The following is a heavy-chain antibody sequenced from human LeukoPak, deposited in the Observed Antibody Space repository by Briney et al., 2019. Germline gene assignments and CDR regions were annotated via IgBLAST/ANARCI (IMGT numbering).Heavy chain of an antibody. CDR3: ARESGSYNSFDY. Sequence: SEILSLTCTVSGGSISSYYWSWIRQPPGKGLEWIGYIYYSGSTNYNPSLKSRVTISVDTSKNQFSLKLSSVTAADTAVYYCARESGSYNSFDYWGQGTLVTVSS. CDR1: GGSISSYY. V-gene: IGHV4-59*01. D-gene: IGHD1-26*01. J-gene: IGHJ4*02. CDR2: IYYSGST.